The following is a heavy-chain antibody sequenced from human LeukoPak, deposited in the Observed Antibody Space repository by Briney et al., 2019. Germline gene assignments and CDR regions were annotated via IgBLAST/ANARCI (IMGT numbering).Heavy chain of an antibody. D-gene: IGHD4-17*01. CDR1: GYSISSGYY. CDR3: AREAPTGNGDYEESDY. J-gene: IGHJ4*02. V-gene: IGHV4-38-2*02. CDR2: IYHSGST. Sequence: SETLSLTCTVSGYSISSGYYWGWIRQPPGKGLEWIGSIYHSGSTYYNPSLKSRVTISVDTSKNQFSLKLSSVTAADTAVYYCAREAPTGNGDYEESDYWGQGTLVTVSS.